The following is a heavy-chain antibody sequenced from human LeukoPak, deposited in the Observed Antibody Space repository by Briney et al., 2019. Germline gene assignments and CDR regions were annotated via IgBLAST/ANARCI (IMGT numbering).Heavy chain of an antibody. J-gene: IGHJ5*02. CDR1: GFTFSANA. Sequence: GGSLRLSCATSGFTFSANAMSWVRQAPGKGLEWVSVISGSGNTIYYADSVKGRFTISRDNSKNTLYLQMNSLRAEDTAVYYCAKDLGNDFLNWFDPWGQGTLVTVSS. CDR2: ISGSGNTI. D-gene: IGHD3/OR15-3a*01. CDR3: AKDLGNDFLNWFDP. V-gene: IGHV3-23*01.